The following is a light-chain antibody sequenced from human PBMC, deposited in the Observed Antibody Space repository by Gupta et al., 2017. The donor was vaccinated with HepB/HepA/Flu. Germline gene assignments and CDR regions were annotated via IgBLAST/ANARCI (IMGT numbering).Light chain of an antibody. V-gene: IGKV3-15*01. CDR1: QSVYHS. J-gene: IGKJ1*01. CDR3: QQYYNWPLT. Sequence: EIVMTQSPATLSVSPGERATLSCRASQSVYHSLAWYRHKPGQAPRLLIYATNTRATGIPARVRGSGSGTDFTLTISRLQSEDFAVYYCQQYYNWPLTFGQGTKVEIK. CDR2: ATN.